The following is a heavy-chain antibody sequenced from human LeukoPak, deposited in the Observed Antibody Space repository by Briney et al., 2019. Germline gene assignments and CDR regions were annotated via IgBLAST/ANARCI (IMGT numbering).Heavy chain of an antibody. Sequence: PSETQSLTCSVSGDSISSGPYYWSWIRQPAGKALECIGYIYTGGDTKYSPSLRSRVTISIDKSKNEFSLRLTSVTAADTAVYFCARDADCNGGICFGTSWFDPWGQGTQVTVSP. D-gene: IGHD2-21*01. CDR2: IYTGGDT. V-gene: IGHV4-61*09. CDR1: GDSISSGPYY. J-gene: IGHJ5*02. CDR3: ARDADCNGGICFGTSWFDP.